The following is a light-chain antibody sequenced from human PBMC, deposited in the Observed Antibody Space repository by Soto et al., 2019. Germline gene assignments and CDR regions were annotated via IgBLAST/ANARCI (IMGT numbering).Light chain of an antibody. CDR2: DAS. CDR1: QTVRNNY. CDR3: QQYGSSLWT. J-gene: IGKJ1*01. Sequence: IVLKQAAGTLSLSLGERGTLSCRASQTVRNNYLAWYQQKPGQAPSLLIYDASSRATGIPDRFSGGGSWTDFTLTICRLEPGDFPVYYCQQYGSSLWTFGQGTKVDIK. V-gene: IGKV3-20*01.